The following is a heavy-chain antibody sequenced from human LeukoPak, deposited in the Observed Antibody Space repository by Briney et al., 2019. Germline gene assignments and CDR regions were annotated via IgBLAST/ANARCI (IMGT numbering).Heavy chain of an antibody. CDR3: ARGRRGLGKYNWFDP. CDR2: IYYSGST. D-gene: IGHD7-27*01. Sequence: SETLSLTCSVSGGSTSSYYWTWIRQPPGKGLEWIGYIYYSGSTNYNPSLKSRVTISLDTSKSQFSLKLSSVTAADTAVYYCARGRRGLGKYNWFDPWGQGTLVTVSS. CDR1: GGSTSSYY. V-gene: IGHV4-59*12. J-gene: IGHJ5*02.